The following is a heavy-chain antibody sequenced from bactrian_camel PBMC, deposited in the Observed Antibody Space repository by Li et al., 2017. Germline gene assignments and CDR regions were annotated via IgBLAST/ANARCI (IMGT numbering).Heavy chain of an antibody. CDR1: GYRYSSNY. Sequence: DVQLVESGGGSVQAGGSLRLSCAASGYRYSSNYMGWFRQAPGKEREGVAAILTGGGATVYADFVKGRFTISRDTAKNTVDLQMNSLKSEDTALYYCSIGSDFTNWGQGTQVTVS. CDR3: SIGSDFTN. V-gene: IGHV3S40*01. J-gene: IGHJ6*01. CDR2: ILTGGGAT.